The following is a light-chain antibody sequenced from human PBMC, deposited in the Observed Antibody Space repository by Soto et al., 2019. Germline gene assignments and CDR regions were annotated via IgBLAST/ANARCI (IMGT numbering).Light chain of an antibody. J-gene: IGLJ1*01. CDR1: SSDIGTYKY. Sequence: QSVLTQPASVSGSPGQSITISCTGTSSDIGTYKYVSWFQHHPGKAPKLMIYDVSKRPSGVPDRFSGSKSGNTASLTISGLQAEDEADYYCCSYAGSYTLYVFGTGTKLTVL. V-gene: IGLV2-11*01. CDR3: CSYAGSYTLYV. CDR2: DVS.